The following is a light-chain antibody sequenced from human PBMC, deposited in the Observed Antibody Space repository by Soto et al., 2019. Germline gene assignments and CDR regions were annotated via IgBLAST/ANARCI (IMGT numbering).Light chain of an antibody. CDR2: EVS. J-gene: IGLJ3*02. CDR3: TSYAGSNIWV. V-gene: IGLV2-8*01. CDR1: SSDVGAYNY. Sequence: QSALTQPPSASGSPGQSVTISCTGTSSDVGAYNYVSWYQQYPGKAPKLMIYEVSKRPSGVPDRFSGSKSGKTASLTVSGLQTEAEADYYCTSYAGSNIWVFGGGTQLTVL.